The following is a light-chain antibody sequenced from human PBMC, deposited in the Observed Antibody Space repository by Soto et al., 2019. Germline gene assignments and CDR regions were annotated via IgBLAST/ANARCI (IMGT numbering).Light chain of an antibody. Sequence: DIQMTQSPSTLSGSVGDRVTITCRASQTISSFLAWYQQKPGKAPKLLIYKASTLKSGVPSRFSGSGSGTEFTLTISSLQPDDFATYYCQHYNSYSEAVGQGTKVDSK. CDR2: KAS. CDR3: QHYNSYSEA. CDR1: QTISSF. V-gene: IGKV1-5*03. J-gene: IGKJ1*01.